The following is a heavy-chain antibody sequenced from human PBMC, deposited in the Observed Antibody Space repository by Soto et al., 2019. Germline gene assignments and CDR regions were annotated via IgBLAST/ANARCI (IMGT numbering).Heavy chain of an antibody. V-gene: IGHV3-23*01. CDR1: GFTFSSYA. J-gene: IGHJ6*02. CDR3: AKDTYYYGSGSYYYCGMDV. CDR2: ISGSGGST. Sequence: EVQLLESGGGLVQPGGSLRLSCAASGFTFSSYAMSWVRQAPGKGLEWVSAISGSGGSTYYGDSVKGRFTISRDNSKNTLYLQMNSLRAEDPAVYYCAKDTYYYGSGSYYYCGMDVWGQGTTVTVSS. D-gene: IGHD3-10*01.